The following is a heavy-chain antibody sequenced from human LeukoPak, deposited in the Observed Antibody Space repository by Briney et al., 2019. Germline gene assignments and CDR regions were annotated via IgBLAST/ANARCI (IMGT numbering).Heavy chain of an antibody. CDR2: ISFDGKVS. V-gene: IGHV3-30*18. Sequence: GGSLRLSCAASGFTFNRYGMHWVRQAPGKGLEWVAVISFDGKVSYYADSVKGRFTISRDNSKNTLDLQMNSLRPEDTAVYYCAKGGLAYCGGDCYPSNVYWGQGTLVTVSS. J-gene: IGHJ4*02. D-gene: IGHD2-21*01. CDR3: AKGGLAYCGGDCYPSNVY. CDR1: GFTFNRYG.